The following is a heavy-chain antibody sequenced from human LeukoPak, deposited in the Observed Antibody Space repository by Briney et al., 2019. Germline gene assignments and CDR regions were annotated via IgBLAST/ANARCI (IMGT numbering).Heavy chain of an antibody. Sequence: ASVKVSCKASGYTFTSYAMHRVRQPPGQRLEWMGWINAGNGNTKYSQKFQGRVTITRDTSASTAYMELSSLRSEDTAVYYCARGYSSSWYSAFDYWGQGTLVTVSS. J-gene: IGHJ4*02. V-gene: IGHV1-3*01. D-gene: IGHD6-13*01. CDR3: ARGYSSSWYSAFDY. CDR2: INAGNGNT. CDR1: GYTFTSYA.